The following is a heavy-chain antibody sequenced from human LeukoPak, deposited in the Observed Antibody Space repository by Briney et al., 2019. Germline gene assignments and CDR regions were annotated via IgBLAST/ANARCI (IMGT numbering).Heavy chain of an antibody. V-gene: IGHV3-23*01. CDR3: AKDGSWTQLWLPNY. CDR2: ISGSGGST. D-gene: IGHD5-18*01. J-gene: IGHJ4*02. CDR1: GFTFSSYA. Sequence: PGGSLRLSCAASGFTFSSYAMSWVRQAPGKGLEWVSAISGSGGSTYYADSVKGRFTISRDNSKNTLYLQMNSLRAEDTAVYYCAKDGSWTQLWLPNYWGQGTLVTVSS.